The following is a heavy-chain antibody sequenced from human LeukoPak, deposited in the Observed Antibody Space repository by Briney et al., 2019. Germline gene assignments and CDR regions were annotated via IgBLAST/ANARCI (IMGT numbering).Heavy chain of an antibody. Sequence: SVNVSCKASVGTFSSYAISWVRQAPGQGLEWMEGIIPIFGTASYAQKFQGRVTITADESTSTAYMELSSLRSEDTAVYYCARGGRVVRGVIGQYYYYYMDVWGKGTTVTISS. D-gene: IGHD3-10*01. V-gene: IGHV1-69*13. J-gene: IGHJ6*03. CDR1: VGTFSSYA. CDR3: ARGGRVVRGVIGQYYYYYMDV. CDR2: IIPIFGTA.